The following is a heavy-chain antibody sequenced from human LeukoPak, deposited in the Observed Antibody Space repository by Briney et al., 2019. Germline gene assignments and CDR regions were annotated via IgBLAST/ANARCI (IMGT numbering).Heavy chain of an antibody. D-gene: IGHD2-2*01. CDR1: GFTFSSYV. Sequence: PGGPLRLSCAASGFTFSSYVMHWVRQAPGKGLEWVAVISYDGSTKYYADSVKGRFTISRDNPKNTLYLQRNSLRAEDTAVYYCSKAPPDCSSTSCYAGYYYYGLDVWGQGTTVTVSS. CDR2: ISYDGSTK. CDR3: SKAPPDCSSTSCYAGYYYYGLDV. J-gene: IGHJ6*02. V-gene: IGHV3-30*18.